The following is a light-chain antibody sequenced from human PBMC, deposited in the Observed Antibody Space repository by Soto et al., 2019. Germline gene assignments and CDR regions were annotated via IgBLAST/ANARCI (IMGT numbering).Light chain of an antibody. CDR2: AAS. Sequence: EIQLTQSPSFLSASVGDKVNITCRASQGISSKLVWYQQKPGKAPKSLIYAASTLQSGVPARFSGSGSGTEFTLTISSLQPEDFATYYCQQLYSFPLTFRGGTQVDSK. J-gene: IGKJ4*01. V-gene: IGKV1-9*01. CDR1: QGISSK. CDR3: QQLYSFPLT.